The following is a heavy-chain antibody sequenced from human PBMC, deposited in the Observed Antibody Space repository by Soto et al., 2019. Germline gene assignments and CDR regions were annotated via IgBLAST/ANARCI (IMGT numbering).Heavy chain of an antibody. D-gene: IGHD2-15*01. CDR2: IIPIFGTA. V-gene: IGHV1-69*01. J-gene: IGHJ6*02. CDR1: GGTFSSYA. Sequence: QVQLVQSGAEVKKPGSSVKVSCKASGGTFSSYAISWVRQAPGQGLEWMGGIIPIFGTANYAQEFQGRVTITADESTSTAYMELSSLRSEDTAVYYCARDMAGGSGRGYYYYYGMDVWGQGTTVTVSS. CDR3: ARDMAGGSGRGYYYYYGMDV.